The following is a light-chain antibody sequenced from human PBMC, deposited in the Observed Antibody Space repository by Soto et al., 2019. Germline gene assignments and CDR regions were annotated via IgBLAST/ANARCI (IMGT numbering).Light chain of an antibody. J-gene: IGLJ1*01. CDR2: EVS. CDR3: SSYSISTAYL. Sequence: QSALTQPASVSGSPGQSITISCTGTSSDVGGYHYVSWYQLHPGKAPKLILFEVSNRPSGVSYRFSGSKSGNTASLTISGLQADDEADYFCSSYSISTAYLFGNGTKVTVL. V-gene: IGLV2-14*01. CDR1: SSDVGGYHY.